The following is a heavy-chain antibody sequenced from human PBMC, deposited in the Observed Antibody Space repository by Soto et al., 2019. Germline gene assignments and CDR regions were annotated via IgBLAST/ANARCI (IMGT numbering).Heavy chain of an antibody. CDR1: GGSISSGDYY. V-gene: IGHV4-30-4*01. Sequence: SETLSLTCTVSGGSISSGDYYWSWIRQPPGKGLEWIGYIYYSGSTYYNPSLKSRVTISVDTSKNQFSLKLSSVTAADTAVYYCASLKPSYYYGSGSYYIGWFDPWGQGTLVTVSS. CDR2: IYYSGST. D-gene: IGHD3-10*01. CDR3: ASLKPSYYYGSGSYYIGWFDP. J-gene: IGHJ5*02.